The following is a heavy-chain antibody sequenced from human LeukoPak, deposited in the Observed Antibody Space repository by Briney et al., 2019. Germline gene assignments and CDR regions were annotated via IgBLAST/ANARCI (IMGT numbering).Heavy chain of an antibody. J-gene: IGHJ6*03. CDR3: ASAFYSNYWSGNYYYYMDV. V-gene: IGHV1-69*05. Sequence: EASVKVSCKASGGTFSSYAISWVRQAPGQGLEWMGGIIPIFGTANYAQKFQGRVTITTDESTSTAYMELSSLRSEDTAVYYCASAFYSNYWSGNYYYYMDVWGKGTTVTVSS. CDR1: GGTFSSYA. D-gene: IGHD4-11*01. CDR2: IIPIFGTA.